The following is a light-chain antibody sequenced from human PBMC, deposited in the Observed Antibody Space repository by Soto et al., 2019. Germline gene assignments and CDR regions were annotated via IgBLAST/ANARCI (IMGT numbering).Light chain of an antibody. J-gene: IGKJ4*01. Sequence: EIVLTQSPATLSLSPGERATLSCRASQSVSTYLAWYQQKPGQAPRLLIYDASNRATGIPARFSGSASGTDFTLTISSLEPEDFAVYYCQQRSNWPLTFGGGNTVDIK. V-gene: IGKV3-11*01. CDR3: QQRSNWPLT. CDR2: DAS. CDR1: QSVSTY.